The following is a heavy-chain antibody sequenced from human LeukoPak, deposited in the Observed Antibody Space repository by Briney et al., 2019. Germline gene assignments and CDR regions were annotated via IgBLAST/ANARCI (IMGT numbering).Heavy chain of an antibody. Sequence: SETLSLTCTVSGGSIGSYYWSWIRQPPGKGLEWIGYIYYSGSTNYNPSLKSRVTISVDTSKNQFSLKLSSVTAADTAIYYCARDHTETSSLNFRNYYYYGMDIWGQGTTVIVSS. J-gene: IGHJ6*02. V-gene: IGHV4-59*12. CDR3: ARDHTETSSLNFRNYYYYGMDI. CDR2: IYYSGST. D-gene: IGHD4-11*01. CDR1: GGSIGSYY.